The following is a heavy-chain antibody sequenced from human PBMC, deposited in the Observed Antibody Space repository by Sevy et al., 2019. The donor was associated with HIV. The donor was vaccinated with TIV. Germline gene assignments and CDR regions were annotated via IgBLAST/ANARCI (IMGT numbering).Heavy chain of an antibody. CDR3: ARAIAVAETWFDP. CDR2: IYYSGST. Sequence: SETLSLTCTVSGGSISSYYWSWIRQPPGKGLEWIGYIYYSGSTNYNPSLKSRVTISVVTSKNQFSLKLSSLTAADTAVYYCARAIAVAETWFDPWGQGTLVTVSS. J-gene: IGHJ5*02. CDR1: GGSISSYY. D-gene: IGHD6-19*01. V-gene: IGHV4-59*01.